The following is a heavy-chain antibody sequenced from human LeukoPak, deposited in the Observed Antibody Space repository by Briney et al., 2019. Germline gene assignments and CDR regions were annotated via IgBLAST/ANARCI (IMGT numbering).Heavy chain of an antibody. CDR3: AKGGIDHYDILTGYSDY. V-gene: IGHV3-23*01. D-gene: IGHD3-9*01. J-gene: IGHJ4*02. CDR1: GFTFSSYA. CDR2: ISGSGGST. Sequence: GGSLRLSCAASGFTFSSYAMSWVRQAPGKGLEWVSAISGSGGSTYYADSVKGRFTISRDNPKNTLYLQMNSLRAEDTAVYYCAKGGIDHYDILTGYSDYWGQGTLVTVSS.